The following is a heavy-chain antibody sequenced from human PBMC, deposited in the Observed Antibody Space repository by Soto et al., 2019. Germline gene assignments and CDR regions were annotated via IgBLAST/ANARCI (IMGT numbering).Heavy chain of an antibody. V-gene: IGHV3-30*18. CDR3: AKDVVVVVAASFGFDP. Sequence: QVQLVESGGGVVQPGRSLRLSCAASGFTFSSYGMHWVRQAPGKGLEWVAVISYDGSNKYYADSVKGRFTISRDNSKNTLYLQMNSLRAEDTAVYYCAKDVVVVVAASFGFDPWGLGTLVTVSS. CDR2: ISYDGSNK. J-gene: IGHJ5*02. CDR1: GFTFSSYG. D-gene: IGHD2-15*01.